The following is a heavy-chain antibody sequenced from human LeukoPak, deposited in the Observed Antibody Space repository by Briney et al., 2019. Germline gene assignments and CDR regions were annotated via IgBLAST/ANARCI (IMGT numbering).Heavy chain of an antibody. Sequence: SETLSLTCTVSGGSISSHYWSWIRQPPGKGLERIGYIYYSGSSKYNPSLKSRVTISVDTSKNQFSLKLSSVTAADTAVYYCARLYDSSGYTNWLDPWGQGTLVTVSS. CDR2: IYYSGSS. CDR3: ARLYDSSGYTNWLDP. D-gene: IGHD3-22*01. J-gene: IGHJ5*02. V-gene: IGHV4-59*11. CDR1: GGSISSHY.